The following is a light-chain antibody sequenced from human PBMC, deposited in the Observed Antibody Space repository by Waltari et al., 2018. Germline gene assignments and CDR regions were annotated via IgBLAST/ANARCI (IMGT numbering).Light chain of an antibody. CDR1: KLEDKY. CDR2: QDN. V-gene: IGLV3-1*01. J-gene: IGLJ2*01. CDR3: QAWDRNTYVV. Sequence: SYELTQPPSVSVSPGQTASIACSGAKLEDKYASWYQQKPGQSPVLVIYQDNRRPSGIPERFSDSTSGNTATLTISGTQAMDEADYYCQAWDRNTYVVFGGGTKLTVL.